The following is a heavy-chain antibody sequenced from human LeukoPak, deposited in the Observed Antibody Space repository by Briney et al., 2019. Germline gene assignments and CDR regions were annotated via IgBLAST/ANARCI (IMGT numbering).Heavy chain of an antibody. CDR2: MSWNSVTA. J-gene: IGHJ4*02. CDR1: GFNFGAYD. D-gene: IGHD2-2*01. V-gene: IGHV3-9*01. Sequence: GGSLRLSCAASGFNFGAYDMHWVRQGPGKGLEWVSGMSWNSVTAGYADSVKGRFTISRDNAKNSLYLQMNSPTPEDTALYYCAKGFCTSAACYGVDYWGLGALVTVSS. CDR3: AKGFCTSAACYGVDY.